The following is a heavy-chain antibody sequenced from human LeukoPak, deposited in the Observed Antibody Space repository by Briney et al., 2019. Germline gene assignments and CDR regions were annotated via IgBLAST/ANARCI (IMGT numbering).Heavy chain of an antibody. CDR2: INPSGGST. V-gene: IGHV1-46*01. CDR1: GYTLTSYY. Sequence: ASVKVSCKASGYTLTSYYMHWVRQAPGQGLEWMGIINPSGGSTSYAQKFQGRVTMTRDTSTSTVYMELSSLRSEDTAVYYCARSGSSWYVNYYYYYGMDVWGQGTTVTVSS. CDR3: ARSGSSWYVNYYYYYGMDV. D-gene: IGHD6-13*01. J-gene: IGHJ6*02.